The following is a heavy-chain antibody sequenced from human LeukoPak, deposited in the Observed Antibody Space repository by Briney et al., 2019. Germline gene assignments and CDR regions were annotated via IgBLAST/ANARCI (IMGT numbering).Heavy chain of an antibody. D-gene: IGHD4-11*01. CDR1: GYTFTGYY. V-gene: IGHV1-2*02. J-gene: IGHJ6*03. CDR2: INPNSGGT. Sequence: ASVKVSCKASGYTFTGYYMHWVRQAPGQGLEWMGWINPNSGGTNYAQKFQGRVTMTRDTSISTAYMELSRLRSDDTAVYYCARESLETTVTPDYYMDVWGKGTTVTVSS. CDR3: ARESLETTVTPDYYMDV.